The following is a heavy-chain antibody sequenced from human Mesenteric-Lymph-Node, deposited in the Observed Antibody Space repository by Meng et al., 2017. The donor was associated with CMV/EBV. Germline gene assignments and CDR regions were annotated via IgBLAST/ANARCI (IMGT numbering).Heavy chain of an antibody. Sequence: ASVKVSCKASGYTFTSYYMHWVRQAPGQGLEWMGIINPSGGSTSYAQKFQGRVTMTRDTSTSTVYMELSSLRSEDTAVCYCAIRLVATTNFDYWGQGTLVTVSS. J-gene: IGHJ4*02. V-gene: IGHV1-46*01. D-gene: IGHD5-12*01. CDR3: AIRLVATTNFDY. CDR2: INPSGGST. CDR1: GYTFTSYY.